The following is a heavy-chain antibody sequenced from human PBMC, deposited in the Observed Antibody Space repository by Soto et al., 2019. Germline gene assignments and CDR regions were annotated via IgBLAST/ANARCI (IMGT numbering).Heavy chain of an antibody. J-gene: IGHJ6*03. CDR1: GGSFSGYY. Sequence: SETLSLTCAVYGGSFSGYYWSWIRQPPGKGLEWIGEINHSGSTNYNPSLKSRVTISVDTSKNQFSLKLSSVTAADTAVYYCAGGVAARPIAYYYYYYMDVWGKGTTVTVSS. D-gene: IGHD6-6*01. V-gene: IGHV4-34*01. CDR3: AGGVAARPIAYYYYYYMDV. CDR2: INHSGST.